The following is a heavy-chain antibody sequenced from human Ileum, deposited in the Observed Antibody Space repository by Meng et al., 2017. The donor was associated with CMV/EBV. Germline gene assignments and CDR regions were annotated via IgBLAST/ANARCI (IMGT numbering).Heavy chain of an antibody. J-gene: IGHJ4*02. CDR1: GTSITGYY. CDR2: IYTSGST. Sequence: QAPVQESGPGLVKPSEPLSLTCTVSGTSITGYYWSWIRQSAAKGLEWIGRIYTSGSTNYNPSLHSRVSMSIDTSKNQFSLKLRSVTAADTAVYYCAREGSAVHWGQGTLVTVSS. V-gene: IGHV4-4*07. D-gene: IGHD6-13*01. CDR3: AREGSAVH.